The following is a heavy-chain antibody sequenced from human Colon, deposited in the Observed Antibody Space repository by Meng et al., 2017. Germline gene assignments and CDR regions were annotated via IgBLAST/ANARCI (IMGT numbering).Heavy chain of an antibody. V-gene: IGHV1-69*05. J-gene: IGHJ4*02. D-gene: IGHD3-16*01. CDR1: GGTFSSYA. CDR3: ARVRGEGYYFDY. Sequence: SVKVSCKASGGTFSSYAISWVRQAPGQGLEWMGGIIPIFGTANYAQKFQGRVTITTDESTSTAYMELSSLSSEDTAVYYCARVRGEGYYFDYWGQGTLVTVSS. CDR2: IIPIFGTA.